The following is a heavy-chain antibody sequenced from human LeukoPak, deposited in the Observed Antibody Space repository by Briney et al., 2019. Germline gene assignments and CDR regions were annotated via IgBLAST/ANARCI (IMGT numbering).Heavy chain of an antibody. CDR3: ARGARAAAGTEYFQL. CDR1: GFTFSSYS. CDR2: ISSSSSYI. V-gene: IGHV3-21*01. J-gene: IGHJ1*01. D-gene: IGHD6-13*01. Sequence: GGSLRLSCAASGFTFSSYSMNWVRQAPGKGLEWVSSISSSSSYIYYADSLKGRFTISRDNAKNSLYLQTNSLRAEDTAVYYCARGARAAAGTEYFQLWGQGTLVAVSS.